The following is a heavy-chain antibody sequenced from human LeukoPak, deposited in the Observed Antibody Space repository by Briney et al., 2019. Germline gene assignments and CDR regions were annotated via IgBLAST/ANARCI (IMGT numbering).Heavy chain of an antibody. Sequence: GLSLRLSCAASGFSFSTYGMHWVRQAPGKGLEWVAVISHDGSTKYYADSVKGRFTISRDNSKNTLYLQINSLRAEDTALYYCATQPPPAAVVDGMDVWGQGTTVTVSS. CDR1: GFSFSTYG. CDR3: ATQPPPAAVVDGMDV. CDR2: ISHDGSTK. V-gene: IGHV3-30-3*01. J-gene: IGHJ6*02. D-gene: IGHD6-13*01.